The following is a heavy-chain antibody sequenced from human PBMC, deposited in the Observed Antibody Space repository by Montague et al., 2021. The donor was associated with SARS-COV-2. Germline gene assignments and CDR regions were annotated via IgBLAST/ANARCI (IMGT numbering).Heavy chain of an antibody. D-gene: IGHD6-19*01. Sequence: SETLSLTCTLSGGSFSTTRNYWNWIRQPPGKGLEWIGTIYYTETTYYNPAPISGTTYYSPSLKSRVTISVDTSRNQVFLNLRSVTATDTAVYYCSKGGCIGVSESWGQGTLVTVSS. CDR2: IYYTETTYYNPAPISGTT. CDR3: SKGGCIGVSES. J-gene: IGHJ4*02. CDR1: GGSFSTTRNY. V-gene: IGHV4-39*01.